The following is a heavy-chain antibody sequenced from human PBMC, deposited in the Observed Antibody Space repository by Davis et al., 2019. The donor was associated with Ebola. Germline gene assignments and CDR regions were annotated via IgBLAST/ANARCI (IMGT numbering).Heavy chain of an antibody. J-gene: IGHJ6*02. CDR3: AREPSWYSSSWSDYYYYYGMDV. CDR1: GYTFTSYY. CDR2: INPSGGST. D-gene: IGHD6-13*01. V-gene: IGHV1-46*01. Sequence: AASVKVSCKASGYTFTSYYMHWVRQAPGQGLEWMGIINPSGGSTSYAQKFQGRVTMTRDTSTSTVYMELSSLRSEDTAEYYCAREPSWYSSSWSDYYYYYGMDVWGQGTTVTVSS.